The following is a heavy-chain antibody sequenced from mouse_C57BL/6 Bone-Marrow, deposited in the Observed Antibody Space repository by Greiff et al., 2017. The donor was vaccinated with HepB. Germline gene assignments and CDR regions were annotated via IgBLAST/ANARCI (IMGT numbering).Heavy chain of an antibody. CDR2: IHPNSGST. D-gene: IGHD1-1*01. J-gene: IGHJ1*03. V-gene: IGHV1-64*01. CDR1: GYTFTSYW. Sequence: VQLQQPGAELVKPGASVKLSCKASGYTFTSYWMHWVKQRPGQGLEWIGMIHPNSGSTNYNEKFKSKATLTVDKSSSTAYMQHSSLTSEDSAVYYCARFGYYGSKDWYFDVWGTGTTVTVSS. CDR3: ARFGYYGSKDWYFDV.